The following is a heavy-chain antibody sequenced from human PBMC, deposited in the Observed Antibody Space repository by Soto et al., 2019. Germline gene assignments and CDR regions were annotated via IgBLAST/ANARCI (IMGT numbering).Heavy chain of an antibody. CDR2: IYYTGTT. CDR1: GDSITSDSYF. V-gene: IGHV4-61*01. J-gene: IGHJ4*02. Sequence: SETLSLTCTVSGDSITSDSYFWAWIRQPPGKGLEWIGYIYYTGTTNYNPSLKSRVTISVDTSKNQFSLKLSSVTAADTAVYYCAREYGGNSGTFDYWGQGTLVTVSS. CDR3: AREYGGNSGTFDY. D-gene: IGHD2-21*02.